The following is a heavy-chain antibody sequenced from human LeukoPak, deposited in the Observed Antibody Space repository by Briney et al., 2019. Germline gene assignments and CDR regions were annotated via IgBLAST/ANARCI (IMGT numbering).Heavy chain of an antibody. Sequence: SETLSLTCAVYGGSFSGYYWSWIRQPPGKGLEWIGEINHSGSTNYNLSLKSRVTISVDTSKNQFSLKLSSVTAADTAVYYCARGRPTVTTQRWGFVYYYMDVWGKGTTVTVS. CDR3: ARGRPTVTTQRWGFVYYYMDV. CDR1: GGSFSGYY. D-gene: IGHD4-17*01. CDR2: INHSGST. J-gene: IGHJ6*03. V-gene: IGHV4-34*01.